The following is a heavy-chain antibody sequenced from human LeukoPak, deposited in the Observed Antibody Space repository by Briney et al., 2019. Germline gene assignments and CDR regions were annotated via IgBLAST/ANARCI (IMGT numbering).Heavy chain of an antibody. D-gene: IGHD6-13*01. CDR3: ARAGAAAALGTFDY. CDR1: GFTFSDYY. V-gene: IGHV3-11*06. J-gene: IGHJ4*02. Sequence: GGSLRLSCAASGFTFSDYYMSWIRQAPGKGLGWVSYISSSSSYTNYADSVKGRFTISRDNAKNSLYLQMNSLRAEDTAVYYCARAGAAAALGTFDYWGQGTLATVSS. CDR2: ISSSSSYT.